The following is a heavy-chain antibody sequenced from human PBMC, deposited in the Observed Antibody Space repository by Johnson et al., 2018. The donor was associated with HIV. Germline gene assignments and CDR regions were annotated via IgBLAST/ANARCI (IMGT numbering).Heavy chain of an antibody. D-gene: IGHD4-17*01. J-gene: IGHJ3*02. CDR2: IRYDGSNK. CDR1: GFTFSSYG. CDR3: ARMTTTVSHHDAFDI. Sequence: QVQLVESGGGVVQPGGSLRLSCAASGFTFSSYGMHWVRQAPGKGLEWVAFIRYDGSNKYYADSVKGRFTISRDNSKNTLYLQMNSLRAEDTAVYYCARMTTTVSHHDAFDIRGQGTMVTVSS. V-gene: IGHV3-30*02.